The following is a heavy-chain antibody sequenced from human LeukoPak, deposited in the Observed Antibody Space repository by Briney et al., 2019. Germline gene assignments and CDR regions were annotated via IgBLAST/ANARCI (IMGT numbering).Heavy chain of an antibody. V-gene: IGHV4-61*02. Sequence: PSQTLSLTCTVSGGSISSGSYYWSWIRQPAGKGLEWIGRIYTSGSTNYNPSLKSRVTISVDTSKNQFSLKLSSVTAADTAVYYCARDRGSMVGATDVIIDYWGQGTLVTVSS. CDR3: ARDRGSMVGATDVIIDY. CDR2: IYTSGST. CDR1: GGSISSGSYY. J-gene: IGHJ4*02. D-gene: IGHD1-26*01.